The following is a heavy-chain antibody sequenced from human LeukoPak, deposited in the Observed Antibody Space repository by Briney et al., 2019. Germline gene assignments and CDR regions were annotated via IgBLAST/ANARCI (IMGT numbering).Heavy chain of an antibody. CDR1: GYILTSYW. D-gene: IGHD1-26*01. Sequence: GESLKISCKISGYILTSYWIGWVRQMPGKGLEWMGIIYPGDSDTRYSPSFQGQVTISADKSISTAYLQWSSPKASDTAMYYCARHNSGSYSFDYWGQGTLVTVSS. CDR2: IYPGDSDT. CDR3: ARHNSGSYSFDY. V-gene: IGHV5-51*01. J-gene: IGHJ4*02.